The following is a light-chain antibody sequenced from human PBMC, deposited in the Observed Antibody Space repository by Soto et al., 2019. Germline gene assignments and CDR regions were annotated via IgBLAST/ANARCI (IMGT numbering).Light chain of an antibody. CDR3: QQYDSYPLT. CDR1: PSINNW. J-gene: IGKJ4*01. Sequence: DIQMTQSPSTLSASVGDRVTITCRASPSINNWLAWYQQKPGKAPKHLIYKASSLESGVPSRFSGSGSATEFTLTISGLQPDDFATYYCQQYDSYPLTFGGGTKVEIK. V-gene: IGKV1-5*03. CDR2: KAS.